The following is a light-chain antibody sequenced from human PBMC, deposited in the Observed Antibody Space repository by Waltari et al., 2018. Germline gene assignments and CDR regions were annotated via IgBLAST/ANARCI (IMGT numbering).Light chain of an antibody. J-gene: IGLJ3*02. CDR2: DVS. CDR3: SSYTSTSSWV. CDR1: SSDVGGYNF. Sequence: QSALTQPASVSGSPGQSITISCTGTSSDVGGYNFVSWYQQHPGTAPKLIIYDVSGRPSGVFNRFSGSQSGNTASLTISGLQAEDEADYYCSSYTSTSSWVFGGGTKLTVL. V-gene: IGLV2-14*03.